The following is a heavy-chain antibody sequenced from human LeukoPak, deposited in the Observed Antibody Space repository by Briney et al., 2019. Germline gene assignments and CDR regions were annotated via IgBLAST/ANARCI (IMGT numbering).Heavy chain of an antibody. CDR1: GGSISSRSYY. V-gene: IGHV4-39*01. CDR2: MYYSGST. CDR3: ARRDFSGWNYYDY. D-gene: IGHD6-19*01. Sequence: PSETLSLTCTVSGGSISSRSYYWGWIRQPPGKGLEWIGSMYYSGSTYYNPSLKSRVTIAVDTSKNQFSLNLSSVTAADTAVYYCARRDFSGWNYYDYWGQGTLVTVSS. J-gene: IGHJ4*02.